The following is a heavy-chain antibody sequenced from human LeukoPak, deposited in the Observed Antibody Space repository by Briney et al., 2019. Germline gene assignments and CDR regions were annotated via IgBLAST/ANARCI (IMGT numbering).Heavy chain of an antibody. J-gene: IGHJ4*02. CDR2: INPNSCGT. Sequence: ASVKVSCKASGYTFTGYLMHWVRQAPGQGLEWMGWINPNSCGTHYAQKFQGRVAMTRDTSISTAYMELSGLTSDDTAVYFCTRDSDSFDYWGQGALVTVSS. V-gene: IGHV1-2*02. CDR3: TRDSDSFDY. CDR1: GYTFTGYL.